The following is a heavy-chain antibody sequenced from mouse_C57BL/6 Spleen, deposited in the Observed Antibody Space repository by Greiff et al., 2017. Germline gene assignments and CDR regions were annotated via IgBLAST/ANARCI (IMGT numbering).Heavy chain of an antibody. V-gene: IGHV1-69*01. CDR2: IDPSDSYT. CDR1: GYTFTSYW. D-gene: IGHD1-2*01. Sequence: QVQLQQPGAELVMPGASVKLSCKASGYTFTSYWMHWVKQRPGQGLEWIGEIDPSDSYTNYNQKFKGKSTLTVDKSSSTAYMQLSSLTSEDSAVYYCARPPSTAPWCAYWGQGTLVTVSA. J-gene: IGHJ3*01. CDR3: ARPPSTAPWCAY.